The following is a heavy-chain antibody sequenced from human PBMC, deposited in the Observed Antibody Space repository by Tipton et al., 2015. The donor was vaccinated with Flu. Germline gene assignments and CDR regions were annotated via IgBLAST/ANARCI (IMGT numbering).Heavy chain of an antibody. V-gene: IGHV4-39*07. J-gene: IGHJ4*02. CDR2: IYYTGYP. CDR3: ASRFLGHGGFDS. Sequence: TLSLTCTVSGGTISSSSHYWGWIRQAPGRGLEWVGSIYYTGYPYYNSSLKSRLAMSIDTSKKQFSLRPISVTAADTATYYCASRFLGHGGFDSWGQGSLVTVST. D-gene: IGHD3-3*01. CDR1: GGTISSSSHY.